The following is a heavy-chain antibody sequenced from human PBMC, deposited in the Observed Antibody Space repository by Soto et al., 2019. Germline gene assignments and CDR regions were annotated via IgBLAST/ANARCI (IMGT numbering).Heavy chain of an antibody. J-gene: IGHJ4*02. CDR1: GGSFSGYY. D-gene: IGHD6-13*01. Sequence: QVQLQQWGAGLLKPSETLSLTCAVYGGSFSGYYWSWIRQPPGKGLEWIGEINHSGSTNYNPSLKSRVTISVDTSKNQFSLKLSSVTAADTAVYYCATGYSSSWYVADYWGQGTLVTVSS. CDR3: ATGYSSSWYVADY. CDR2: INHSGST. V-gene: IGHV4-34*01.